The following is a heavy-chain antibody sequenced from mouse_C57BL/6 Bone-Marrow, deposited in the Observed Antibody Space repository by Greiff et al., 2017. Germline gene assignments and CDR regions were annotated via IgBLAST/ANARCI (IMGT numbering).Heavy chain of an antibody. Sequence: EVKLMESGAELVRPGASVKLSCTASGFNIKDDYMHWVKQRPEQGLEWIGWIDPANGDTEYAPKFQGKATITADTSSNTAYLQLSSLTSEDTAVYYCTTWRGDYFDYWGKDTTLTVSS. CDR3: TTWRGDYFDY. J-gene: IGHJ2*01. V-gene: IGHV14-4*01. CDR2: IDPANGDT. CDR1: GFNIKDDY.